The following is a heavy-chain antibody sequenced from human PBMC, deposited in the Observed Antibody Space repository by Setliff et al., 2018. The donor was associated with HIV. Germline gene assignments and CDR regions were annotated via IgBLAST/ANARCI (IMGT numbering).Heavy chain of an antibody. V-gene: IGHV4-34*01. CDR1: GGSFSGYY. CDR2: INHSGST. D-gene: IGHD3-22*01. J-gene: IGHJ4*02. Sequence: SETLSLTCAVYGGSFSGYYWSWIRQPPGKGLEWIGEINHSGSTNYNPSLKSRVTISVDTSKNQFSLKLSSVTAADTAVYYCARGPYYYDSSGYYHWGQGTLVTVS. CDR3: ARGPYYYDSSGYYH.